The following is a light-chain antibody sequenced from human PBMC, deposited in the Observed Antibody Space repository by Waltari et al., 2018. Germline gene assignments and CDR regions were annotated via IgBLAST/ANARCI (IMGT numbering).Light chain of an antibody. CDR2: WAS. J-gene: IGKJ2*01. CDR3: QQYYDTPT. CDR1: QSVLYTSDSNNY. V-gene: IGKV4-1*01. Sequence: DIVMTQSPESLAVSLGQRANINCKSSQSVLYTSDSNNYLAWYQQKPGQPPKLLIYWASTRESGVPDRFTGSGSGTDFTLTVSSLQAEDVAVYYCQQYYDTPTFGQGTKLEIK.